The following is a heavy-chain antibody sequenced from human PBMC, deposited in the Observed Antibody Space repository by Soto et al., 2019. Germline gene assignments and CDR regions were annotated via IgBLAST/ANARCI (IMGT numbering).Heavy chain of an antibody. Sequence: QVQLVESGGGVVQPGRSLRLSCAASGFTFSSYGMHWVRQGPGKGLEWVAVISNDGRNKYYADSVKGRFTISRDNSNNTLDLQMNGPRIEDAAEYHCGKEERKGVFGVVLLDYWGQGILVTVSS. CDR3: GKEERKGVFGVVLLDY. J-gene: IGHJ4*01. CDR2: ISNDGRNK. D-gene: IGHD3-3*01. CDR1: GFTFSSYG. V-gene: IGHV3-30*18.